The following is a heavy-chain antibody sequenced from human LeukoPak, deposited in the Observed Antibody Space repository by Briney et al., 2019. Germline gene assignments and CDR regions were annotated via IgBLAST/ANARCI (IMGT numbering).Heavy chain of an antibody. Sequence: ASVKVSCKASGYTFTGHYMHWVRQAPGQGLEWMGWINPNSGGTNYAQKFQGRVTMTRDTSISTAYMELSRLRSDDTAVYYCARDSYSTVHFDYWGQGTLVTVSS. D-gene: IGHD4-17*01. V-gene: IGHV1-2*02. CDR1: GYTFTGHY. CDR2: INPNSGGT. J-gene: IGHJ4*02. CDR3: ARDSYSTVHFDY.